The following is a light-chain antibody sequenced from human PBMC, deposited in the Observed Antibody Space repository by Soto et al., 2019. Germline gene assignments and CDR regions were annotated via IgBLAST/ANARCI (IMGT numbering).Light chain of an antibody. Sequence: DIQMTQSPSTLSASVGDRVTITCRASQSINSWLAWYQLKPGKAPKVVIHTASILQFGVPSRFSGSGSGTDFTLTISSLQPDDFATYYCQQYHTHSTFGQGTNLEIK. CDR3: QQYHTHST. J-gene: IGKJ2*01. CDR2: TAS. CDR1: QSINSW. V-gene: IGKV1-5*03.